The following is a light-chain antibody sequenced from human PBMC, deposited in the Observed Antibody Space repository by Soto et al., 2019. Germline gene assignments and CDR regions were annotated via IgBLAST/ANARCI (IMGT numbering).Light chain of an antibody. Sequence: QSALTQPRSVSGSPGQSVTIYCTGTSSDVGGYNYVSWYQQHPGKAPKLMIYDVSKRPSGVPDRFSGSKSGNTASLTISGLQAEDEADYYCCSYAGSYKGYVFGTGTKVTVL. CDR3: CSYAGSYKGYV. CDR1: SSDVGGYNY. J-gene: IGLJ1*01. CDR2: DVS. V-gene: IGLV2-11*01.